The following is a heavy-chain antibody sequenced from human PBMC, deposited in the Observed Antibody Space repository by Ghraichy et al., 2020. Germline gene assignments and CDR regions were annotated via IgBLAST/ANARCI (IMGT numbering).Heavy chain of an antibody. CDR2: IYYSGST. CDR3: ARHTCSGGSCYYYYGMDV. D-gene: IGHD2-15*01. Sequence: SETLSLTCTVSGGSISSSSYYWGWIRQPPGKGLEWIGSIYYSGSTYYNPSLKSRITISVDTSKNQFSLKLSSVTAADTAVYYCARHTCSGGSCYYYYGMDVWGQGTMVTVSS. CDR1: GGSISSSSYY. V-gene: IGHV4-39*01. J-gene: IGHJ6*02.